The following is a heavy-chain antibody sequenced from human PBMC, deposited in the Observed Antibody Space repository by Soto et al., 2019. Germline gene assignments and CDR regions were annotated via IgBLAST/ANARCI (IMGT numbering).Heavy chain of an antibody. CDR2: ISYDGSNK. Sequence: QVQLVESGGGVVQPGRSLRLSCAASGFTFSSYGMHWVRQAPGKGLEWVAVISYDGSNKYYADSVKGRFTIPRDNSKNTLYPQMNRLRAEDTAVYYCAKNKGIVGATPHYWGQGTLVTVSS. D-gene: IGHD1-26*01. V-gene: IGHV3-30*18. J-gene: IGHJ4*02. CDR1: GFTFSSYG. CDR3: AKNKGIVGATPHY.